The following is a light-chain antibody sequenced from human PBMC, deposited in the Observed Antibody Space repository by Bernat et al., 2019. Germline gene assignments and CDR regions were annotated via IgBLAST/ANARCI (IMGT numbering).Light chain of an antibody. V-gene: IGKV1-9*01. J-gene: IGKJ5*01. CDR1: QVIGIY. CDR3: QQLDNYPFT. CDR2: GAS. Sequence: DIQLTQSPPFLSASIGDRVTITCRASQVIGIYLAWYQQKPGKAPNLLIYGASTLETRVPSRFSGSGSGTEFTLTISSLQPEDVATYYCQQLDNYPFTFGQGTRLEI.